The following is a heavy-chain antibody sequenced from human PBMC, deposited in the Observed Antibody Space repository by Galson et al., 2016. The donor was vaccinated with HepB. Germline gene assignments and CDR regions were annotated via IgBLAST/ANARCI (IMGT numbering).Heavy chain of an antibody. Sequence: SETLSLTCAVSGDSISSPYWWTWVRQFPGKGLEWIGEIYHSGDTNYNPSLKRRITMSVDKSNNRFSLKLTSVTAADTAVYYCARISVYEFDSWGQGTLVTVSS. CDR3: ARISVYEFDS. J-gene: IGHJ5*01. CDR2: IYHSGDT. CDR1: GDSISSPYW. V-gene: IGHV4-4*02. D-gene: IGHD5/OR15-5a*01.